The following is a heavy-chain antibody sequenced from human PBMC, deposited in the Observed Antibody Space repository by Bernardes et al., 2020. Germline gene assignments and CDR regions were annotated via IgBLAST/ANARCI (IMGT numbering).Heavy chain of an antibody. V-gene: IGHV3-23*01. CDR1: GFTVSSNY. J-gene: IGHJ4*02. D-gene: IGHD6-13*01. CDR3: AKLPRIAAAGHFDY. CDR2: ISGSGGST. Sequence: GGSLRLSCAASGFTVSSNYMSWVRQAPGKGLEWVSAISGSGGSTYYADSVKGRFTISRDNSKNTLYLQMNSLRAEDTAVYYCAKLPRIAAAGHFDYWGQGTLVTVSS.